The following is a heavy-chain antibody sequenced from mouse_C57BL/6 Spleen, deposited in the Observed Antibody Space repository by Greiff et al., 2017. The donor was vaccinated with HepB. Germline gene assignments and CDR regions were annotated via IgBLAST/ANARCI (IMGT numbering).Heavy chain of an antibody. V-gene: IGHV5-4*01. J-gene: IGHJ3*01. CDR3: ARGGDGYFY. CDR2: ISDGGSYT. D-gene: IGHD2-3*01. CDR1: GFTFSSYA. Sequence: EVQGVESGGGLVKPGGSLKLSCAASGFTFSSYAMSWVRQTPEKRLEWVATISDGGSYTYYPDNVKGRFTISRDNAKNNLYLQMSHLKSEDTAMYYCARGGDGYFYWGQGTLVTVSA.